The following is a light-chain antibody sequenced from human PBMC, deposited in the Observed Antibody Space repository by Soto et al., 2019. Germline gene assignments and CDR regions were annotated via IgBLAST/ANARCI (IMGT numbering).Light chain of an antibody. Sequence: QSALTQPASVTGSPGQSITISCTGTRNVVGSFNVISWYQQHPGKAPKLMIYEASERPSGVSDRFSGSKSGNTASLTISGLQAEDEADYFCCSYAGSSTYVFGTGTKVTVL. J-gene: IGLJ1*01. CDR3: CSYAGSSTYV. V-gene: IGLV2-23*01. CDR1: RNVVGSFNV. CDR2: EAS.